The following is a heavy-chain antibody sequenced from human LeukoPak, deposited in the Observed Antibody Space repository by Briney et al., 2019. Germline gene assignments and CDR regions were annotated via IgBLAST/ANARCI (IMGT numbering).Heavy chain of an antibody. CDR2: ISSTGDYM. J-gene: IGHJ3*02. Sequence: PXGSLRLSCAASGFIFRTYSLNWVRQAPGKGLEWVSSISSTGDYMYYADSVKGRFTISRDNAKNSLYLQMNSLRAEDTAVYYCARTNLVRYAFDIWGQGTMVTVSS. V-gene: IGHV3-21*01. D-gene: IGHD6-6*01. CDR1: GFIFRTYS. CDR3: ARTNLVRYAFDI.